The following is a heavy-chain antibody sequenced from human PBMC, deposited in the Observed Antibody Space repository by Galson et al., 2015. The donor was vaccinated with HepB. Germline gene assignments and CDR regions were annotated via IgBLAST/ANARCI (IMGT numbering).Heavy chain of an antibody. J-gene: IGHJ3*02. CDR3: ARDHNWNDGGPDAFDT. Sequence: SLRLSCAASGFTFADYGMSWVRQAPGKGLEWVSGINWNGGNTGSADSVKGRFTISRDNAKNSLYLQMNSLRAQDTAFYYCARDHNWNDGGPDAFDTWGQGTMVTVSS. D-gene: IGHD1-20*01. CDR1: GFTFADYG. CDR2: INWNGGNT. V-gene: IGHV3-20*04.